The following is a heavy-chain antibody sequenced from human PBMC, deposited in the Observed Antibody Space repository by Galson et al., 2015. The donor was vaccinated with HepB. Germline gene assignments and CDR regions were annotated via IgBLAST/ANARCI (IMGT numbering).Heavy chain of an antibody. J-gene: IGHJ4*02. CDR1: GYTSTNYG. V-gene: IGHV1-18*04. CDR3: ARDLGGDYVPPFDY. D-gene: IGHD4-17*01. CDR2: ISGYNGNT. Sequence: SVKVSCKASGYTSTNYGFSWVRQAPGQGLEWMGWISGYNGNTNYAQKLQGRVTMTTDTSTSTAYMELRSLRSDDTAVYYCARDLGGDYVPPFDYWGQGTLVTVSS.